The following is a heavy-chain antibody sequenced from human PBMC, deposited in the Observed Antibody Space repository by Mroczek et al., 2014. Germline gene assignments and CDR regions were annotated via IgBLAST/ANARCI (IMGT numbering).Heavy chain of an antibody. V-gene: IGHV4-30-4*01. J-gene: IGHJ4*02. CDR2: IYYSGTT. CDR1: VGSISSDDSY. Sequence: QVQLVESGPGLVKPSQTLSLTCTVSVGSISSDDSYWTWIRQPPGKGLEWIGYIYYSGTTYYNPSLKSRVTISIDTSKNQFSLKLSSVTAADTAVYYCARDRGGYGDYEGNWGQGTLVTVSS. D-gene: IGHD4-17*01. CDR3: ARDRGGYGDYEGN.